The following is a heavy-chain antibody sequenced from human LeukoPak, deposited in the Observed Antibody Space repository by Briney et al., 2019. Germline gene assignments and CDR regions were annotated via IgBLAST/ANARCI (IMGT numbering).Heavy chain of an antibody. V-gene: IGHV4-61*02. Sequence: SQTLSLTCTVSGGSISSGSYYWSWIRQPAGKGLGRIGRIYTSGSTNYNPSLKSRVTISVDTSKNQFSLKLSSVTAADTAVYYCARAGMAARRFWFDPWGQGTLVTVSS. CDR1: GGSISSGSYY. D-gene: IGHD6-6*01. CDR2: IYTSGST. J-gene: IGHJ5*02. CDR3: ARAGMAARRFWFDP.